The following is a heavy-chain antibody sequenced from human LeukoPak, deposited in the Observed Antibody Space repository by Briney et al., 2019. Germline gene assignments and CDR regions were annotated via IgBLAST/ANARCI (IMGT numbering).Heavy chain of an antibody. CDR3: ANDRSGSYYGGLVFDY. V-gene: IGHV3-43D*03. CDR1: GFTFDDYA. CDR2: ISWDGGST. D-gene: IGHD1-26*01. Sequence: PGGSLRLSCAASGFTFDDYAMHWVRQAPGKGLEWVSLISWDGGSTYYADSVKGRFTISRDNSKNSLYLQMNSLRAEDTALYYCANDRSGSYYGGLVFDYWGQGTLVTVSS. J-gene: IGHJ4*02.